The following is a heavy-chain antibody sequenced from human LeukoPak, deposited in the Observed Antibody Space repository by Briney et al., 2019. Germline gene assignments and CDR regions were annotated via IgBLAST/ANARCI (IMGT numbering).Heavy chain of an antibody. CDR1: GFTFSSYS. J-gene: IGHJ6*02. D-gene: IGHD1-26*01. V-gene: IGHV3-21*01. CDR3: ARWDGNYYYYYGMDV. CDR2: ISSSSSYI. Sequence: GGSLRLSCAASGFTFSSYSMNWVRQAPGKGLEWVSSISSSSSYIYYADSVKGRFTISRDNAKNSLYLQMNSPRAEDTAVYYCARWDGNYYYYYGMDVWGQGTTVTVSS.